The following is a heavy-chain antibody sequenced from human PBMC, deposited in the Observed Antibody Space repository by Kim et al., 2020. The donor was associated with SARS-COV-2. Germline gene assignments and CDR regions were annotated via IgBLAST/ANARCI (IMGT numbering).Heavy chain of an antibody. J-gene: IGHJ5*02. Sequence: SETLSLTCTVSGGSISSYYWSWIRQPPGKGLEWIGYIYYSGSTNYNPSLKSRVTISVYTSKNQFSLKLSSVTAADTAVYYCARGGPYYDFWSGYYNTRWFDPWGQGTLVTVSS. CDR2: IYYSGST. V-gene: IGHV4-59*01. CDR3: ARGGPYYDFWSGYYNTRWFDP. CDR1: GGSISSYY. D-gene: IGHD3-3*01.